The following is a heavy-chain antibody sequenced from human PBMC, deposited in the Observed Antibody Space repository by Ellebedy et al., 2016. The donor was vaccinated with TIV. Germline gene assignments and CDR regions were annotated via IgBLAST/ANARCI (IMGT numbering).Heavy chain of an antibody. CDR1: GFTFTSYW. J-gene: IGHJ4*02. V-gene: IGHV3-7*03. CDR3: AREAI. CDR2: IKHDGSAN. Sequence: GESLKISCAASGFTFTSYWMAWVRQAPGKGLEWVANIKHDGSANYYADSVRDRFTISRDNARNSLYLQMNSLRAEDTAVYYCAREAIWGPGTLVTVSS. D-gene: IGHD1-26*01.